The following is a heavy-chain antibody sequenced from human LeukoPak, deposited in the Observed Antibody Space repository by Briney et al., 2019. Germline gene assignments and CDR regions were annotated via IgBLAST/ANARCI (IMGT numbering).Heavy chain of an antibody. Sequence: PGGSLRLSCAASGFPFSNFWMTWVRQAPGKGLEWVANIKEDGSEIYSVDSVKGRFTISRDNANNSLYLQMNSLRVEDTAVYYCARGMTTEYWGQGTLITVSS. CDR1: GFPFSNFW. CDR2: IKEDGSEI. J-gene: IGHJ4*02. D-gene: IGHD4-17*01. V-gene: IGHV3-7*01. CDR3: ARGMTTEY.